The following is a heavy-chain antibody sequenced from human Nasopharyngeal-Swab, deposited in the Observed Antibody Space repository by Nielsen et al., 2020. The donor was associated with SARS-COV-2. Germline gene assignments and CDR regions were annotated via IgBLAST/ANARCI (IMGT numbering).Heavy chain of an antibody. CDR1: GGSISSGSYY. CDR3: ARAVEMAAILDY. D-gene: IGHD5-24*01. J-gene: IGHJ4*02. Sequence: SETLSLTCTVSGGSISSGSYYWSWIRQPAGKGLEWIGSIYHSGSTYYNPSLKSRVTLSIDTSKNQFSLKLSSVTAADTAVYYCARAVEMAAILDYWGQGTLVTVSS. CDR2: IYHSGST. V-gene: IGHV4-39*07.